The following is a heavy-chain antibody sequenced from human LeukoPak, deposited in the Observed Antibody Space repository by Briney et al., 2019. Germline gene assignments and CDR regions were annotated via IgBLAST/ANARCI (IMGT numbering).Heavy chain of an antibody. D-gene: IGHD6-13*01. J-gene: IGHJ4*02. CDR2: INHSGST. V-gene: IGHV4-34*01. CDR3: ARVGPYSSSF. CDR1: GGSFSGYY. Sequence: SETLSLTCAVYGGSFSGYYWSWIRQPPGKGLEWIGEINHSGSTSYNPSLKSRVTISVDTSKNQFSLKLSSVTAADTAVYYCARVGPYSSSFWGQGTLVTVSS.